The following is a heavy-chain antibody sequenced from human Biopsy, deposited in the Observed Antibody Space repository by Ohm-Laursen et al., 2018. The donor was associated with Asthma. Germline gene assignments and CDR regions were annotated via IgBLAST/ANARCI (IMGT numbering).Heavy chain of an antibody. Sequence: TLSLTCSVSGVFIRSYYRTWIRQPPGKGLVWIGNIHYIGSTYPNPSLKSRVTISVDTSKKQISLRLSSVIAADPAVYYCAGFCSGGNCPDHWGQGTLVTVSS. CDR2: IHYIGST. J-gene: IGHJ4*02. D-gene: IGHD2-15*01. V-gene: IGHV4-59*01. CDR1: GVFIRSYY. CDR3: AGFCSGGNCPDH.